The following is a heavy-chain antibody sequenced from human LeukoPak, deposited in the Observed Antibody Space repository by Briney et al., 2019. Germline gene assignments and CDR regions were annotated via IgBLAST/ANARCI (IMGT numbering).Heavy chain of an antibody. J-gene: IGHJ5*02. Sequence: GGSLRLSCAASGLTFSSYWMDWVRQAPGKGLEWVANINQDGSQKYYVDSVKGRFTISRDNAEYSLYLQMNSLRAEDTAVYYCSGSLTSWGQGTLVTVSS. CDR1: GLTFSSYW. V-gene: IGHV3-7*01. CDR2: INQDGSQK. CDR3: SGSLTS.